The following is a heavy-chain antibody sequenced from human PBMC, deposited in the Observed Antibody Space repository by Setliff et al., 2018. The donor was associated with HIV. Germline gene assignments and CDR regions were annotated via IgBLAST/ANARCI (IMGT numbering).Heavy chain of an antibody. CDR3: ATSGYSYAFNWFDP. Sequence: SETLSLTCSFSGGSTTSYYWSWIRQPPGKGLEWIGHIHTSGSTNYDLSLMSRVTISVDTSKNQFSLKLSSVTAADTAVYYCATSGYSYAFNWFDPWGQGTLVTVSS. D-gene: IGHD5-18*01. V-gene: IGHV4-4*09. CDR2: IHTSGST. CDR1: GGSTTSYY. J-gene: IGHJ5*02.